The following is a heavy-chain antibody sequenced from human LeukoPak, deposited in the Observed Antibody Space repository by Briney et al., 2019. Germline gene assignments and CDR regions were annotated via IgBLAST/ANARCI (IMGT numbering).Heavy chain of an antibody. Sequence: ASVKVSCKASGGTFSSYAISWVRQAPGQGLEWMGGIIPIFGTANYAQKFQGRVTITADESTSTAYMELSSLRSEDTAVYYCATTGGGCSSTSCYDRRYYFDYWGQGTLVTVSS. J-gene: IGHJ4*02. CDR1: GGTFSSYA. V-gene: IGHV1-69*13. CDR2: IIPIFGTA. D-gene: IGHD2-2*01. CDR3: ATTGGGCSSTSCYDRRYYFDY.